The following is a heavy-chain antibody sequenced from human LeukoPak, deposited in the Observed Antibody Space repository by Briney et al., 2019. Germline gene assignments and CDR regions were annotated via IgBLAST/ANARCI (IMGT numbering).Heavy chain of an antibody. J-gene: IGHJ4*02. CDR2: INWNGGST. V-gene: IGHV3-20*04. D-gene: IGHD2-21*01. CDR3: ARDGLPAYYFDY. CDR1: GFTFADYG. Sequence: PGGSLRLSWAASGFTFADYGMSWVRQAPGKWLEWVSGINWNGGSTGYADSVKGRFTISRDNAKNSLYLQMNSLRAEDTALYYCARDGLPAYYFDYWGQGTLVTVSS.